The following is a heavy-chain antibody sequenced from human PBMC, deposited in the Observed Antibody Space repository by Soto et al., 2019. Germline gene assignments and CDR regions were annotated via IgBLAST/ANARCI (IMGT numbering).Heavy chain of an antibody. CDR3: ARDLASTTIPNY. J-gene: IGHJ4*02. CDR1: GFTFSSYW. Sequence: EVQLVESGGGLVQPGGSLRLSCAASGFTFSSYWMSWVRQAPGKGLEWVANIKQDGSEKYYVDSVKGRFTISRDNAKDSLYLQINGLRAEDTDVYYCARDLASTTIPNYWGQGTLVTVSS. V-gene: IGHV3-7*04. CDR2: IKQDGSEK. D-gene: IGHD3-9*01.